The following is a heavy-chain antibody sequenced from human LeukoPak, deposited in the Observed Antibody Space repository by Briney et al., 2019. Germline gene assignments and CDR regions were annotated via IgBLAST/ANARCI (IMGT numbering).Heavy chain of an antibody. CDR2: IYYSGST. D-gene: IGHD1-26*01. Sequence: SETLSLTCTVSGGSISSYYWSWIRQPPGKGLEWIGYIYYSGSTNYNPSLKSRVTISVDTSKNQFSLKLSSVTAADTAVYYCARGMGAPAQFDYWGQGTLVTVSS. V-gene: IGHV4-59*01. CDR3: ARGMGAPAQFDY. CDR1: GGSISSYY. J-gene: IGHJ4*02.